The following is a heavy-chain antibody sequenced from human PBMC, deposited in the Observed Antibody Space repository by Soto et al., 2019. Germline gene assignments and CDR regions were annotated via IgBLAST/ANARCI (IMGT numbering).Heavy chain of an antibody. D-gene: IGHD3-10*01. CDR2: ISYDGSNK. CDR1: GFTFSSYA. J-gene: IGHJ4*02. CDR3: ATEYYYGSGSDYFDY. V-gene: IGHV3-30*04. Sequence: GGSLRLSCAASGFTFSSYAMHWVRQAPGKGLEWVAVISYDGSNKYYADSVKGRFTISRDNSKNTLYLQMNSLRAEDTAVYYCATEYYYGSGSDYFDYGGQGTLVTVSS.